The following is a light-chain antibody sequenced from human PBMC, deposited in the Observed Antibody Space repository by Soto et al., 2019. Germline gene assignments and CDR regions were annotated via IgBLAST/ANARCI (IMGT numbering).Light chain of an antibody. Sequence: EIVLTQSPGTLSLSPGERATLSCRSSQSVSSSYLAWYQQKPGQAPRLLIYDASNRATGIPESFSGSGSETDFTLTISRLEPEDFAVYYCQQYGTSPTFGQGTKVEIK. CDR3: QQYGTSPT. V-gene: IGKV3-20*01. J-gene: IGKJ1*01. CDR2: DAS. CDR1: QSVSSSY.